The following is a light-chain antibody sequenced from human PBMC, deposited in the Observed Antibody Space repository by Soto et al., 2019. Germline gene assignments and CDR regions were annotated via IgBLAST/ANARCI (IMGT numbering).Light chain of an antibody. CDR1: QDISVY. Sequence: DIPMPQSPSSLSASVGDRVTITCRASQDISVYLAWYQQKPGKVPKLLIYSASPLQSGVPSRFSGSGSGTDFTLTISSLQPEDVATYYCQKFNTAPLTVGQGTRLEIK. J-gene: IGKJ5*01. CDR3: QKFNTAPLT. CDR2: SAS. V-gene: IGKV1-27*01.